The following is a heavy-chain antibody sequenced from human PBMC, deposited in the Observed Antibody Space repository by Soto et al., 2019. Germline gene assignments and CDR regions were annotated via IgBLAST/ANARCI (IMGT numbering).Heavy chain of an antibody. V-gene: IGHV4-39*01. CDR1: GGSISSSSYY. Sequence: SGTLSLTCTVSGGSISSSSYYWGWIRQPPGKGLEWIGSIYYSGSTYYNPSLKSRVTISVDTSKNQFSLKLSSVTAADTAVYYCAAGGGLPRYYWGQGTLVTVSS. CDR3: AAGGGLPRYY. D-gene: IGHD5-12*01. CDR2: IYYSGST. J-gene: IGHJ4*02.